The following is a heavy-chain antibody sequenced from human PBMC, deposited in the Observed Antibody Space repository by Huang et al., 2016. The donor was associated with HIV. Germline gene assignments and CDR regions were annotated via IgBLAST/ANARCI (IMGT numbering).Heavy chain of an antibody. D-gene: IGHD6-6*01. V-gene: IGHV1-2*02. CDR1: GYTFTDSN. CDR2: INPKRGGT. Sequence: QVQLVQSGAEVKNPGASVRVSCKASGYTFTDSNIHWVRQAPGQGVEWRGWINPKRGGTIYAQRCQGRITMTRDTTISTVHMDLRRSQSDDTAVYFCARDWSFGSSTSPADWGQGTLVTVSS. CDR3: ARDWSFGSSTSPAD. J-gene: IGHJ4*02.